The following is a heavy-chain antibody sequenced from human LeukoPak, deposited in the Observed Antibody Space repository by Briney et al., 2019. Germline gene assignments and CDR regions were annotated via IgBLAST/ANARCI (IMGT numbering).Heavy chain of an antibody. CDR3: ARASMVTRVDY. Sequence: GGSLRLSCAASGFTFSSYAMHWVRQAPGKGLEWVAVISYDGSNKYYADSVKGRFTISRDNSKNTLYLQMNSLRAEDTAVYYCARASMVTRVDYWGQGTLVTVSS. J-gene: IGHJ4*02. V-gene: IGHV3-30-3*01. CDR2: ISYDGSNK. CDR1: GFTFSSYA. D-gene: IGHD5-18*01.